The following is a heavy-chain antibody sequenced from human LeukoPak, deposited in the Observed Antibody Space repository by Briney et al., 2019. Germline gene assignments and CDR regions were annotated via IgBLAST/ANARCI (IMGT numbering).Heavy chain of an antibody. D-gene: IGHD3-22*01. V-gene: IGHV4-59*01. J-gene: IGHJ5*02. CDR2: IYYSGST. CDR1: GGSISSYY. CDR3: ARDRYYYDSSGLNWFDP. Sequence: SETLSLTCTVSGGSISSYYWSWIRQPPGKGLEWIGYIYYSGSTNYNPSLKSRATISVDTSKNQFSLKLSSVTAADTAVYYCARDRYYYDSSGLNWFDPWGQGTLVTVSS.